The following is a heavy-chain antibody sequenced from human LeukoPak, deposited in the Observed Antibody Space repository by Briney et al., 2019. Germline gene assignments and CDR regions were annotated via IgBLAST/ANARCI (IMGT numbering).Heavy chain of an antibody. Sequence: GGSLRLSCAASGFTFDDYAMHWVRQAPGKGLEWVLGISWNSGSIGYADSVKGRFTISRDNAKNSLYLQMNSLRAEDTALYYCASLLAAFDIWGQGTMVTVSS. V-gene: IGHV3-9*01. CDR2: ISWNSGSI. CDR3: ASLLAAFDI. CDR1: GFTFDDYA. J-gene: IGHJ3*02.